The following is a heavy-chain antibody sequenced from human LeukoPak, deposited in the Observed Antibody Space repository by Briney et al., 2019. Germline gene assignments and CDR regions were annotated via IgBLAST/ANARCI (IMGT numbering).Heavy chain of an antibody. J-gene: IGHJ5*02. CDR3: ARGATERFGWFDP. CDR1: GGSIDFSGYY. Sequence: PSETLSLTCTVNGGSIDFSGYYWGWIRQPPGKGLEWIANIYYSGSTYYNPSLKSRVTISVDTSKNQFSLNVSSVTAADTAVYYCARGATERFGWFDPWGQGTLVSVSS. D-gene: IGHD1-26*01. CDR2: IYYSGST. V-gene: IGHV4-39*01.